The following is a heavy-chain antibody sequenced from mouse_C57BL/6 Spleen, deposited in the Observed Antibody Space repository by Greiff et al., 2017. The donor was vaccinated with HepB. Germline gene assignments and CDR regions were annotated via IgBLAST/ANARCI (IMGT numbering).Heavy chain of an antibody. CDR1: GYTFTSYW. D-gene: IGHD2-3*01. CDR2: IDPSDSYT. Sequence: LQPGAELVMPGASVKLSCKASGYTFTSYWMHWVKQRPGQGLEWIGEIDPSDSYTNYNQKFKGKSTLTVDKSSSTAYMQLSSLTSEDSAVYYCARSDGYSWFAYWGQGTLVTVSA. CDR3: ARSDGYSWFAY. V-gene: IGHV1-69*01. J-gene: IGHJ3*01.